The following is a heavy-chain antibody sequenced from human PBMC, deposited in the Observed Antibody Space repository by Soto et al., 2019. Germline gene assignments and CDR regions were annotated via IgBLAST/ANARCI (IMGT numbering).Heavy chain of an antibody. J-gene: IGHJ5*02. CDR1: GDSISSTYSY. Sequence: PSETLSLTCAVSGDSISSTYSYWGWIRQPPGKGLEWIGSIYYRGTTYYNPSLKNRVTISVDKSKNQFSLNLTSVTAADTAVYYCARQDRVVVEGRWFDPWGQGTLVTVSS. D-gene: IGHD2-15*01. V-gene: IGHV4-39*07. CDR3: ARQDRVVVEGRWFDP. CDR2: IYYRGTT.